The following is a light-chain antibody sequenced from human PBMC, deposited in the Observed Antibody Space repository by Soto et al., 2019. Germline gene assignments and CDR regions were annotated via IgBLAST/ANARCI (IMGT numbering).Light chain of an antibody. CDR3: QHYNSYSEA. Sequence: DIQMTQSPSTLSASVGARVTITCRASQSISSWLAWYQHKPGKAPKLLIYDASSLESGVPSRFSGSGSGTEFTLTISSLQPDDFATYYCQHYNSYSEAFGQGTKVDIK. V-gene: IGKV1-5*01. J-gene: IGKJ1*01. CDR1: QSISSW. CDR2: DAS.